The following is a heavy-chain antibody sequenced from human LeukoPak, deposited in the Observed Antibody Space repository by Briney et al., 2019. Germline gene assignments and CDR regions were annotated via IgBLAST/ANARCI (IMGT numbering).Heavy chain of an antibody. Sequence: KPSETLSLTCTVSGGSISSSSYYWGWIRQPPGKGLEWIGSIYYSGSTYYNPSLKSRVTISVDTSKNQFSLKLSSVTVADTAVYYCARVGTTVVTNWFDPWGQGTLVTVSS. CDR3: ARVGTTVVTNWFDP. D-gene: IGHD4-23*01. V-gene: IGHV4-39*07. CDR1: GGSISSSSYY. J-gene: IGHJ5*02. CDR2: IYYSGST.